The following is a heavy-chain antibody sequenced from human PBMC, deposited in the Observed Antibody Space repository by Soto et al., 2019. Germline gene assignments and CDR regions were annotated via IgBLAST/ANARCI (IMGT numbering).Heavy chain of an antibody. CDR2: ISGSGGST. CDR3: AKSGYDRGYYYYGMDV. D-gene: IGHD5-12*01. CDR1: GFTFSSYA. J-gene: IGHJ6*02. Sequence: GGSLRLSCAASGFTFSSYAMSWVRQAPGKGLEWVSAISGSGGSTYYADSVKGRFTISRDNSKNTLYLQMNSLRAEDTAVYYCAKSGYDRGYYYYGMDVWGQGTMVTVSS. V-gene: IGHV3-23*01.